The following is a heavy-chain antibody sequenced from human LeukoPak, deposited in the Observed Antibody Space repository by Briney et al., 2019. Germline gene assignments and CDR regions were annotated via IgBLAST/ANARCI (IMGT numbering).Heavy chain of an antibody. J-gene: IGHJ6*02. CDR3: AREGGAGGPGGMVRADYGMDV. V-gene: IGHV1-69*06. D-gene: IGHD3-10*01. CDR1: GGTFSSYA. CDR2: IIPIFGTA. Sequence: ASVKVSCKASGGTFSSYAISWVRQAPGQGLEWMGGIIPIFGTANYAQKFQGRVTITADKSTSTAYMELSSLRSEDTAVYYCAREGGAGGPGGMVRADYGMDVWGQGTTVTVSS.